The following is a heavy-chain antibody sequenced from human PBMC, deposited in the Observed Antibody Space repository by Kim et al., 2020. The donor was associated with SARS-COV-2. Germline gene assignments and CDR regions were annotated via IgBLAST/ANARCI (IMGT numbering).Heavy chain of an antibody. D-gene: IGHD4-17*01. CDR1: GFTFSSYG. CDR3: AKDQEPVRDLDYGRDYY. V-gene: IGHV3-33*06. J-gene: IGHJ6*01. Sequence: GGSLRLSCAASGFTFSSYGMNWVRQAPGKGLEWVAVIWYDGSSTYYADSVKGRFTISRDNSKNTLYLQMNSLRAEDTAVYYCAKDQEPVRDLDYGRDYY. CDR2: IWYDGSST.